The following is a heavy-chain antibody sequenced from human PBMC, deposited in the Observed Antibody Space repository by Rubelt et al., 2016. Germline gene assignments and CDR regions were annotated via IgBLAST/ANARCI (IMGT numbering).Heavy chain of an antibody. V-gene: IGHV4-61*05. CDR3: ARRDLVCLLDY. J-gene: IGHJ4*02. CDR2: VHYTGIS. CDR1: GGSISSSSYY. D-gene: IGHD2-8*01. Sequence: QLQLQESGPGLVKPSETLSLTCTVSGGSISSSSYYWGWIRQPPGKGLEWIGYVHYTGISNYNPSLKGRVTIFGDTSKNQFVLKLNSGAAADTAVYYCARRDLVCLLDYWGQVTLVTVAS.